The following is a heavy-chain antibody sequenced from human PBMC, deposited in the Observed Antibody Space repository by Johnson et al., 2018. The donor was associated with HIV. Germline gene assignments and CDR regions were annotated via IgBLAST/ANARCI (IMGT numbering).Heavy chain of an antibody. CDR3: AKDRVLTGGFDI. Sequence: QVQLVESGGGVVQPGGSLRLSCAASGFTFSSYGMHWVRQAPGQRLAWVAFIRYAGRHNYYAHSVKGRFTISRGNSKNTLYLQMNSLRAEDTAVYYCAKDRVLTGGFDIWGQGTMVTVSS. J-gene: IGHJ3*02. D-gene: IGHD2-15*01. CDR1: GFTFSSYG. CDR2: IRYAGRHN. V-gene: IGHV3-30*02.